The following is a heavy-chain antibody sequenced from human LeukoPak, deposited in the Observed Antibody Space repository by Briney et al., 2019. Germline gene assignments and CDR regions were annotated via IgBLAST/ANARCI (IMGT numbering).Heavy chain of an antibody. D-gene: IGHD6-13*01. V-gene: IGHV3-30*02. CDR2: IRYDGSNK. Sequence: GGSLRLSCAASGFTFSSYGMHWVRQAPGKGLEWVAFIRYDGSNKYYADSVKGRFTISRDNSKNTLYLQMNSLRAEDTAVYYCAILIGYSSSWGGYWGQGTLVTVSS. CDR3: AILIGYSSSWGGY. CDR1: GFTFSSYG. J-gene: IGHJ4*02.